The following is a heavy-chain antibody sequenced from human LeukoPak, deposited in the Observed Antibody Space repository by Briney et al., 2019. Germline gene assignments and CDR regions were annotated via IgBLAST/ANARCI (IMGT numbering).Heavy chain of an antibody. CDR1: GFTFSSYG. J-gene: IGHJ5*02. Sequence: PGGSLRLSCAASGFTFSSYGMHWVRQAPGKGLEWVAVISYDGSNKYYADSVKGRFTISRDNSKNTLYLQMNSLRAEDTAVYYCAKRAPTNWFDPWGQGTLVTVSS. CDR2: ISYDGSNK. V-gene: IGHV3-30*18. CDR3: AKRAPTNWFDP. D-gene: IGHD1-1*01.